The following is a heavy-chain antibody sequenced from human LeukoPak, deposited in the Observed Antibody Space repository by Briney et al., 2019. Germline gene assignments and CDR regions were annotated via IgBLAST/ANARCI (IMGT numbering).Heavy chain of an antibody. CDR2: IKQDGSEK. CDR1: GFTFSNYW. Sequence: GGSLRLSCAASGFTFSNYWMSRVRQAPGKGLEWVANIKQDGSEKNYVGSVKGRFTIFRDDAKKSLYLQMNSLRAEDTAVYYCARDVPFGGVWGQGTTVTVSS. CDR3: ARDVPFGGV. D-gene: IGHD3-10*01. V-gene: IGHV3-7*03. J-gene: IGHJ6*02.